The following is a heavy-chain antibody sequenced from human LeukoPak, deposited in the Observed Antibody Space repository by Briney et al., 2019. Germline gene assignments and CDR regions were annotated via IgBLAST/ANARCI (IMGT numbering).Heavy chain of an antibody. CDR1: GGSFSGYY. V-gene: IGHV4-59*01. CDR3: ARYNWARELDY. Sequence: SETLSLTCAVYGGSFSGYYWSWIRQPPGKGLEWVGYIHSSGTTSYNPSLQSRVTISIETSKNQLSLKLRSVTAADTAVYYCARYNWARELDYWGQGTLVTVSS. CDR2: IHSSGTT. D-gene: IGHD5-24*01. J-gene: IGHJ4*02.